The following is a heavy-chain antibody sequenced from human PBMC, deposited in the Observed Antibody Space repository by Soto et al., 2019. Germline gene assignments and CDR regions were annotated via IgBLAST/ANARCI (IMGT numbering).Heavy chain of an antibody. CDR1: GGSINSDYYH. CDR2: IHHSGAI. D-gene: IGHD2-2*01. Sequence: PSETLSLTCTVSGGSINSDYYHWTWVRQSPGKGLEWIGYIHHSGAILYNPSFKSRLTISVDTSKNQFSLHLTSVTDADTAVYYCAKVSRGLGVVPAALNWGQGTAVTVSS. J-gene: IGHJ4*02. V-gene: IGHV4-30-4*08. CDR3: AKVSRGLGVVPAALN.